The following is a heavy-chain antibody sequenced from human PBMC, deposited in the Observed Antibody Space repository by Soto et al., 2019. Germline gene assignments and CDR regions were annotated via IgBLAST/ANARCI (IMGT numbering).Heavy chain of an antibody. CDR2: IDPNNGNR. Sequence: ASVRSSYRASGETFSSQAITWQRQAAGQGLEWMGWIDPNNGNRNYAQKFEDRLSMTTATSTNTIYMELKSLKSDDTAIYYFARDRLRGYDSTGFYSWGQGTLVTVSS. D-gene: IGHD3-22*01. CDR3: ARDRLRGYDSTGFYS. CDR1: GETFSSQA. V-gene: IGHV1-18*01. J-gene: IGHJ4*02.